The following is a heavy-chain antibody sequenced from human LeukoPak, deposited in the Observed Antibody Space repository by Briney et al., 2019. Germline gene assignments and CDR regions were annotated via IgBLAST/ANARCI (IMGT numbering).Heavy chain of an antibody. D-gene: IGHD5-12*01. CDR1: GYTLTELS. V-gene: IGHV1-24*01. CDR2: FDPEDGET. CDR3: ATGKYSGYVLFYFDY. Sequence: ASVKVSCKVSGYTLTELSMHWVRQAPGKGLEWTGGFDPEDGETIYAQKFQGRVTMTEDTSTDTAYMELSSPRSEDTAVYYCATGKYSGYVLFYFDYWGQGTLVTVSS. J-gene: IGHJ4*02.